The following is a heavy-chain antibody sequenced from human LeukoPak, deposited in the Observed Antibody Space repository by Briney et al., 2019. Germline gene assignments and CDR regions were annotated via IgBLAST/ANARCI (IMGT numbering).Heavy chain of an antibody. J-gene: IGHJ4*02. V-gene: IGHV3-11*01. CDR2: ISSSGSTI. CDR3: ARNSYYYDSSGYLNY. CDR1: GFTFSDYY. Sequence: GGSLRLSCAASGFTFSDYYMSWIRQAPGKGLEWVSYISSSGSTIYYADSVKGRFTISRDNAKNSPYLQMNSLRAEDTAVYYCARNSYYYDSSGYLNYWGQGTLVTVSS. D-gene: IGHD3-22*01.